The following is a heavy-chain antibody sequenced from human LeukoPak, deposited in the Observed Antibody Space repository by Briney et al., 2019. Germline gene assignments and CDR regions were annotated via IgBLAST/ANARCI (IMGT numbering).Heavy chain of an antibody. CDR2: ISSSSSTI. Sequence: GGSLRLSCAASGFTFSSFGMNWVRQAPGKGLEWVSYISSSSSTIYYADSVKGRFTISRDNAKNSLYLQMNSLRAEDTAVYYCASSAMVFDYWGQGTLVTVSS. CDR3: ASSAMVFDY. CDR1: GFTFSSFG. J-gene: IGHJ4*02. V-gene: IGHV3-48*04. D-gene: IGHD5-18*01.